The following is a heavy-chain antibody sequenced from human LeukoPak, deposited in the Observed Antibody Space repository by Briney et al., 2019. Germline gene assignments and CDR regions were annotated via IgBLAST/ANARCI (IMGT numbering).Heavy chain of an antibody. CDR1: GGSINNYY. CDR3: AREEMTSGYYFDY. D-gene: IGHD5-24*01. Sequence: SETLSLTCTLSGGSINNYYWSWIRQPPGKGLEWIGYIYYSGTTNYNPSLKSRVTISVDTSKNHFYLKLTSVTAADTAVYYCAREEMTSGYYFDYWGQGTLATVSS. CDR2: IYYSGTT. V-gene: IGHV4-59*01. J-gene: IGHJ4*02.